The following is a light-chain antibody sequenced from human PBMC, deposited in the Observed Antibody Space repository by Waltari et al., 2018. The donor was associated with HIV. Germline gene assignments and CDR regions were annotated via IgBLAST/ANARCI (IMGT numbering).Light chain of an antibody. V-gene: IGKV4-1*01. Sequence: DIVMTQSPDSLAVSLGERATVNCTSSQSVFDSSNNKNYLTWYQQKPGQPPKLLIYWASTRESGVPARFSGSGSETDFTLTISSLRAEDVAVYFCQQYYTTPFTFGPGTKVDIK. CDR1: QSVFDSSNNKNY. J-gene: IGKJ3*01. CDR3: QQYYTTPFT. CDR2: WAS.